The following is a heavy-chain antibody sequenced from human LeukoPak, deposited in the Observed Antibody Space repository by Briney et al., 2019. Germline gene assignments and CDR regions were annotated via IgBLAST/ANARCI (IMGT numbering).Heavy chain of an antibody. Sequence: PSETLSLTCTVSGGSISSGDYYWSWIRQPPGKGLEWIGYIYYSGSTNYNPSLKSRVTISVDTSKNQFSLKLSSVTAADTAVYYCASIAAAGTDAFDIWGQGTMVTVSS. D-gene: IGHD6-13*01. V-gene: IGHV4-61*08. J-gene: IGHJ3*02. CDR2: IYYSGST. CDR1: GGSISSGDYY. CDR3: ASIAAAGTDAFDI.